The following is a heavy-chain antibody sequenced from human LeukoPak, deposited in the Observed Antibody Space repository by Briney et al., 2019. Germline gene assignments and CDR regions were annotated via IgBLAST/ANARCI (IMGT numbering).Heavy chain of an antibody. J-gene: IGHJ5*02. Sequence: SGTLSLTCTVSGGSISSGDYYWSWIRQPPGKGLEWIGYIYYSGSTYYNPSLKSRVTISVDTSKNQFSLKLSSVTAADTAVYYCARVYRPDYYGSGFDPWGQGTLVTVSS. V-gene: IGHV4-30-4*01. CDR1: GGSISSGDYY. CDR3: ARVYRPDYYGSGFDP. D-gene: IGHD3-10*01. CDR2: IYYSGST.